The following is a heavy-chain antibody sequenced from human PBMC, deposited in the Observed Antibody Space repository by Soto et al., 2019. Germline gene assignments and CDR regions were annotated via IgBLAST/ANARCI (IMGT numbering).Heavy chain of an antibody. V-gene: IGHV3-74*03. J-gene: IGHJ4*02. Sequence: LRLSCAASGFSFSNYWMHWVRQAPGKGLVWVSRIYSDGSGTMYADSVKGRFTISRDNAKSTLYLQMNSLRAEDTAVYYCATLNSFGSDYWGRGTLVTVSS. CDR2: IYSDGSGT. CDR1: GFSFSNYW. D-gene: IGHD5-18*01. CDR3: ATLNSFGSDY.